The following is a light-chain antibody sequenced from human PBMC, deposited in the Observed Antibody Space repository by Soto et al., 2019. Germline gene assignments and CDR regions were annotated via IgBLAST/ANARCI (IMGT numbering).Light chain of an antibody. CDR2: DAS. Sequence: EIVLTQSPVTLSLSQGERATLSCRASQSVSSYLAWYQQKPGQAPRRLIYDASNRASGIPARFSGSGSGTDFTLTISSLEPEDFAVYYCQQRSNWPSTFGGGTKVEIK. V-gene: IGKV3-11*01. CDR3: QQRSNWPST. CDR1: QSVSSY. J-gene: IGKJ4*02.